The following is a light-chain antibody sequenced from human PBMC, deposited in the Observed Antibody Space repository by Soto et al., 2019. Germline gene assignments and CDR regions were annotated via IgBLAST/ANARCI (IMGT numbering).Light chain of an antibody. Sequence: TLSASVGDRVTITCRASQSISSWLAWYQQKPGKAPKLLIYKASSLESGVPSRFSGSGSGTEFTLTISSLQPDDFATYYCQQYNSYPLTFGGGTKVDIK. CDR2: KAS. J-gene: IGKJ4*01. CDR1: QSISSW. V-gene: IGKV1-5*03. CDR3: QQYNSYPLT.